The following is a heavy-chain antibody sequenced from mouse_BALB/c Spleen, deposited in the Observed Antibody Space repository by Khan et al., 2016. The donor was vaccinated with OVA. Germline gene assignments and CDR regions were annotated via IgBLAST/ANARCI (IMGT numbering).Heavy chain of an antibody. CDR3: ARSTYRYAFVY. D-gene: IGHD2-12*01. CDR2: IIYTGYT. V-gene: IGHV3-8*02. J-gene: IGHJ3*01. CDR1: GDSITSGY. Sequence: MQLEESGPSLVKPSQTLSLTCSVTGDSITSGYWNWIRKFPGNKLEYMGYIIYTGYTYYNPSLQSRISITRHTTTNQYSLQLNSVTDEDTATYYCARSTYRYAFVYWGQGTLVTVSA.